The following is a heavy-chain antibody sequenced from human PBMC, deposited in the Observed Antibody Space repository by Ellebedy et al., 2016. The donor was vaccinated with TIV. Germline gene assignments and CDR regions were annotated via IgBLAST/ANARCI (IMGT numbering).Heavy chain of an antibody. CDR3: AKDRYYLSAMDY. CDR2: IGSDEAT. V-gene: IGHV3-23*01. J-gene: IGHJ4*02. D-gene: IGHD2-21*01. Sequence: GESLKISCVVSGFSLSGNAMSWVRQAPGKGLEWVSGIGSDEATHYADYARGRFTISRDISTNTVYLLMGSLTTDDTALYYCAKDRYYLSAMDYWGQGIQVTVSS. CDR1: GFSLSGNA.